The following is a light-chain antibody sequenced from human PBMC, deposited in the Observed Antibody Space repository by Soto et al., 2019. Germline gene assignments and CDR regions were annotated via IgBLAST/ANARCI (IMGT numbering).Light chain of an antibody. V-gene: IGKV2-30*01. CDR3: MQGTHWPLT. CDR2: RVS. Sequence: DVVLTQSPLSLPVTLGQPASISCRSSQSLVYRDGNTYLNWFHQRPGQSTRRLVYRVSNRDSGVPDRFSASGSGTDFTLEISRIEDEDVGIYYCMQGTHWPLTFGGGTKVEIK. CDR1: QSLVYRDGNTY. J-gene: IGKJ4*01.